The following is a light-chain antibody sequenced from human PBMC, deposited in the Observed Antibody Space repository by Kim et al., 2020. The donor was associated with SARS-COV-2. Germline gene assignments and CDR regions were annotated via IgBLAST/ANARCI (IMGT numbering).Light chain of an antibody. V-gene: IGLV1-51*01. J-gene: IGLJ2*01. CDR3: ATWDSSMNMVI. CDR2: DNS. Sequence: QSVLTQPPSVSASPGQRVTITCSGSSSNIGQNYVSWYQRHPGTAPQLLIYDNSRRPSGIPDRFSGSKSGTSVTLAITGLQTGDEADYFCATWDSSMNMVIFGGGTQLTVL. CDR1: SSNIGQNY.